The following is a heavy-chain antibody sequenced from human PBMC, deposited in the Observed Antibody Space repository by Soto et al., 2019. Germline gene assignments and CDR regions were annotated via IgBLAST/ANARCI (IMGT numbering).Heavy chain of an antibody. J-gene: IGHJ5*02. CDR2: ISAYNGNT. CDR3: ARDDFLVDCTNGVCGEFDP. Sequence: ASVKVSCKASGYTFTSYGISWVRQAPGQGLEWMGWISAYNGNTNYAQKLQGRVTMTTDTSTSTAYMELMSLRSDDTAVYYCARDDFLVDCTNGVCGEFDPWGQGTLVTVSS. CDR1: GYTFTSYG. V-gene: IGHV1-18*01. D-gene: IGHD2-8*01.